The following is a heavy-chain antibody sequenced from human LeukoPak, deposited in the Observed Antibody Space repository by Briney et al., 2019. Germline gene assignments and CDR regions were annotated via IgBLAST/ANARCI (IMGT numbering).Heavy chain of an antibody. V-gene: IGHV3-23*01. D-gene: IGHD3-9*01. CDR2: ISGSGGST. J-gene: IGHJ5*02. CDR3: AKQVDKRYFDWLRAVFDP. CDR1: GFTFSSYA. Sequence: PGGSLRLSCAASGFTFSSYAMSWVRQAPGKGLEGVSAISGSGGSTYYADSVKGRFTISRDNSKNTLYLQMNSLRAEDTAVYYCAKQVDKRYFDWLRAVFDPWGQGTLVTVSS.